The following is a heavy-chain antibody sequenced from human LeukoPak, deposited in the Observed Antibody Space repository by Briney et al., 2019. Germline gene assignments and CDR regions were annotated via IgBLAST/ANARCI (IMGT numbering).Heavy chain of an antibody. CDR2: INHSGST. V-gene: IGHV4-34*01. CDR1: GGSFSGYY. J-gene: IGHJ6*02. D-gene: IGHD6-19*01. CDR3: ARESYSSGWYSFSRFYYYYGMDV. Sequence: SETLSLTCAVYGGSFSGYYWSWIRQPPGKGLEWIGEINHSGSTNYNPSLKSRVPISVDTSKNQFALMLSSVTAADTAVYYCARESYSSGWYSFSRFYYYYGMDVWGQGTTVTVSS.